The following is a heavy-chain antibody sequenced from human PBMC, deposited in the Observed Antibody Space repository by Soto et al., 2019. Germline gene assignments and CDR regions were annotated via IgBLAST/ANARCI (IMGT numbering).Heavy chain of an antibody. Sequence: PSETLSLTCTVSGGSISSGGYYWSWIRQHPGKDLEWIGYIYYSGSTYYNPSLKSRVTISVDTSKNQFSLKLSSVTAADTAVYYCARDNCSGGSCFLDYWGQGTLVTVSS. CDR3: ARDNCSGGSCFLDY. J-gene: IGHJ4*02. V-gene: IGHV4-31*03. CDR1: GGSISSGGYY. D-gene: IGHD2-15*01. CDR2: IYYSGST.